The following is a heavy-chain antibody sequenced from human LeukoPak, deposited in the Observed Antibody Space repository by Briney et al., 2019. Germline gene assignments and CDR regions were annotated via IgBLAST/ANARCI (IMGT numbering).Heavy chain of an antibody. D-gene: IGHD2-2*02. Sequence: ASVKVSSKASGYTFTSYDINWVRQATRQGLEWMGWMNSNSGNTGYAQKFQGRVTMTRNTSISTAYMELGSLRSEDTAVYYCARGRRLVVPAAIISYYFDYWGQGTLVTVSS. CDR1: GYTFTSYD. J-gene: IGHJ4*02. CDR3: ARGRRLVVPAAIISYYFDY. CDR2: MNSNSGNT. V-gene: IGHV1-8*01.